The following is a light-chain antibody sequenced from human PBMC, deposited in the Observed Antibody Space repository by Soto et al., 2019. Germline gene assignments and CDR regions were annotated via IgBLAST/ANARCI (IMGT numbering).Light chain of an antibody. CDR1: RSIGNN. CDR2: AAS. V-gene: IGKV1-39*01. J-gene: IGKJ5*01. CDR3: QQSFSPHIA. Sequence: EIQVTQSPTSLSASVGDRVTITCRASRSIGNNLNWYQQRPGKAPQLLIYAASSLQSGVPSRFSGSSSGTDFTLTINGLQPQDVATYYCQQSFSPHIAFGQGTRL.